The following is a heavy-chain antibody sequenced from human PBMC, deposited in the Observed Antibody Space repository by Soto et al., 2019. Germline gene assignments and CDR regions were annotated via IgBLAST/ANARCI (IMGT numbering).Heavy chain of an antibody. CDR3: ARDRDYYGSGSTIDY. Sequence: ASVKVSFKASGYTFSNFGFSWVRQAPGQGLEWMGWISAYNGNTNYAQKLQGRVTMTTDISTTTAYMELRSLRSDDTAVYYCARDRDYYGSGSTIDYWGQGTLVTVSS. V-gene: IGHV1-18*01. CDR2: ISAYNGNT. CDR1: GYTFSNFG. D-gene: IGHD3-10*01. J-gene: IGHJ4*02.